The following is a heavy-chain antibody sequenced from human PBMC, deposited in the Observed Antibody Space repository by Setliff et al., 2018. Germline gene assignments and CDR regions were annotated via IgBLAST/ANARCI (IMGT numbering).Heavy chain of an antibody. CDR1: GFTFSSYG. CDR2: IRYDGSNK. CDR3: ARDQDYYGMDV. J-gene: IGHJ6*02. Sequence: GGSLRLSCAASGFTFSSYGMHWVRQAPGKGLEWVAFIRYDGSNKYYADSVKGRFTISRDNSKNTLYLQMNSLRAEDTAVYYCARDQDYYGMDVWGQGTTVTVSS. V-gene: IGHV3-30*02.